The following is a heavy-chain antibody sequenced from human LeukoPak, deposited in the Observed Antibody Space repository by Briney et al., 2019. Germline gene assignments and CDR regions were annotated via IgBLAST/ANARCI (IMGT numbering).Heavy chain of an antibody. CDR3: ARAGYSTGMARLDY. J-gene: IGHJ4*02. CDR2: IYYSEST. V-gene: IGHV4-59*01. D-gene: IGHD6-19*01. Sequence: SATLYLTCTASGGSISSYGLSWIRQPPGKELEWLGYIYYSESTNYNPPLQSHVTMSVDTSKNQFSLKLSSVTAADTAVYYCARAGYSTGMARLDYWGQGTLVTVSS. CDR1: GGSISSYG.